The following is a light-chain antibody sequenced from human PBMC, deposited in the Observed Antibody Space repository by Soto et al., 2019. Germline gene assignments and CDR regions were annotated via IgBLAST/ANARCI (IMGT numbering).Light chain of an antibody. J-gene: IGLJ1*01. Sequence: QSALTQPASVSGSPGQSITISCTGTSSDVGSYNLVSWYQQHPGKAPKLMIYEGSKRPSGVSNRFSGSKSGNTASLTISGLQAVDEADYYCSSYTSSSTNVFGTGTKLTVL. V-gene: IGLV2-14*02. CDR3: SSYTSSSTNV. CDR1: SSDVGSYNL. CDR2: EGS.